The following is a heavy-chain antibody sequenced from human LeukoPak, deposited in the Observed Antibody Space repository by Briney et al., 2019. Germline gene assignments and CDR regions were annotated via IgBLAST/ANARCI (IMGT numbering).Heavy chain of an antibody. D-gene: IGHD2-2*01. Sequence: PGGSLRLSCAASGFTFSNYGMHWVRQTPGKGLEWVALIRFDGSNTYYTDSVKGRFTISRDNSKNTLSLQMNSLRAEDTAVYYCAKGVVPAAMGYYYCGMDVWGQGTTVTVSS. V-gene: IGHV3-30*02. CDR1: GFTFSNYG. CDR3: AKGVVPAAMGYYYCGMDV. CDR2: IRFDGSNT. J-gene: IGHJ6*02.